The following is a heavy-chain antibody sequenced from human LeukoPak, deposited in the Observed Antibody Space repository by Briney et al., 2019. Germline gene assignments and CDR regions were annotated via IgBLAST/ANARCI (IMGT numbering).Heavy chain of an antibody. CDR3: ARHGNGAFDI. D-gene: IGHD1-1*01. J-gene: IGHJ3*02. Sequence: KPSGTLSLTCTVSGGSISSYYWSWIRQPPGKGLEWIGFIYYSGSTNYSPSLKSRVTISVDTSKNQFSLKLTSVTAADTAVYYCARHGNGAFDIWGQGTMVTVSS. V-gene: IGHV4-59*08. CDR1: GGSISSYY. CDR2: IYYSGST.